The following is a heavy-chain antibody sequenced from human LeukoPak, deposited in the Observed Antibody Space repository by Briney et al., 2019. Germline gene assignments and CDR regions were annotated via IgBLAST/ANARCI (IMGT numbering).Heavy chain of an antibody. Sequence: GGSPRLSCAASGFTFSSYGMNWVRQAPGKGLEWVSYISTSGSTQYYADSVKGRFTISRDNAKNSLCLQMNSLRAEDTAVYYCAREGFCSTTTCHFSFDYWGQGILVTVSS. CDR1: GFTFSSYG. D-gene: IGHD2-2*01. J-gene: IGHJ4*02. CDR3: AREGFCSTTTCHFSFDY. CDR2: ISTSGSTQ. V-gene: IGHV3-48*03.